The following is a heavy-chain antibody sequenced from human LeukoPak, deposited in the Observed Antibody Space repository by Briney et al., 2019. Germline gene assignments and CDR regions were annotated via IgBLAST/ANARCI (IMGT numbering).Heavy chain of an antibody. CDR1: GYTFTGYY. J-gene: IGHJ4*02. CDR3: ARDGMVRGVPGVDFDY. Sequence: ASVKVSCKASGYTFTGYYMHWVRQAPGQGLEWMGWINPNSGGTNYAQKFQGRVTMTRDTSISTAYMELSRLRSDDTAVYYCARDGMVRGVPGVDFDYWGQGTLVTVSS. V-gene: IGHV1-2*02. D-gene: IGHD3-10*01. CDR2: INPNSGGT.